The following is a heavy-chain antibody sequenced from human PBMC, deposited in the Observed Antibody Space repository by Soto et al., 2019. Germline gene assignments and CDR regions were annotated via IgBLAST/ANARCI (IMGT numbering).Heavy chain of an antibody. V-gene: IGHV3-30*03. D-gene: IGHD3-3*01. J-gene: IGHJ4*02. CDR3: ATPPTIFGLSGY. Sequence: QVQLVETGGGVVQPGRSLRLSCAASGFTFSSYGMHWVRQAPGKGLEWVAVISYDGSNKYYADSVKGRFTISRDNSKNTLYLQLNSLRAEATAVYYCATPPTIFGLSGYWGQGTLVTVSS. CDR1: GFTFSSYG. CDR2: ISYDGSNK.